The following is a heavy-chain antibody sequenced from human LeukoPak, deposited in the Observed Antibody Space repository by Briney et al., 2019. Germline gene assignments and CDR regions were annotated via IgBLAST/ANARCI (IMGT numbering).Heavy chain of an antibody. CDR2: ISGSGGST. V-gene: IGHV3-23*01. Sequence: GGSLRLSCAASGFTFSRDGMSWVRQAPGKGLEWVAGISGSGGSTNYADSVKGPFTISRDNSKNTLYLQMNSLRAEDTAVYYCAKVPTVLTYYFDYWGQGTLVTVSS. CDR3: AKVPTVLTYYFDY. J-gene: IGHJ4*02. D-gene: IGHD4-23*01. CDR1: GFTFSRDG.